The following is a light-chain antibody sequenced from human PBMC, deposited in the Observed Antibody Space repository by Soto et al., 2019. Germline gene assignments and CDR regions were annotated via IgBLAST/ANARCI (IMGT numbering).Light chain of an antibody. CDR1: STYIGPFHH. CDR2: AVT. CDR3: SSYAGNYIYV. Sequence: QSALTQPRSVSGSPGQSVTISCTRTSTYIGPFHHVAWYQQHPGKAPKLIIFAVTKRPSGVPDRFSGSKSGNTASLTISGLQAEDDADYYCSSYAGNYIYVFATGTKVTVL. V-gene: IGLV2-11*01. J-gene: IGLJ1*01.